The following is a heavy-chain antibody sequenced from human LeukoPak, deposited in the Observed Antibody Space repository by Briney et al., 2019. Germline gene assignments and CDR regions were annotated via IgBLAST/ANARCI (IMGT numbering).Heavy chain of an antibody. CDR2: IHHSGST. D-gene: IGHD5-24*01. V-gene: IGHV4-59*11. J-gene: IGHJ4*02. Sequence: SETLSLTCTVSGGSISTHYWIWIRQPPGKGLEWIGYIHHSGSTNYNPSLKSRVTISVDTSKNQFSLKLSSVTAADTAVYYCARRVDGYDFASFDYLGQGTLVTVSS. CDR1: GGSISTHY. CDR3: ARRVDGYDFASFDY.